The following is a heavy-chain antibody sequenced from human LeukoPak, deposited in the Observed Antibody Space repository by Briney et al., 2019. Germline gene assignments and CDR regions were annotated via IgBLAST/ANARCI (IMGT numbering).Heavy chain of an antibody. J-gene: IGHJ6*03. Sequence: PGGSLRLSCAASGFTFSSYWMGWVRQAPGKGLEWVSYISSSGSTIYYADSVKGRFTISRDNAKNSLYLQMNSLRAEDTPVYYCARYDVTTTIRYYYYYMDVWGKGTTVTVSS. CDR1: GFTFSSYW. V-gene: IGHV3-48*04. CDR3: ARYDVTTTIRYYYYYMDV. D-gene: IGHD3-16*01. CDR2: ISSSGSTI.